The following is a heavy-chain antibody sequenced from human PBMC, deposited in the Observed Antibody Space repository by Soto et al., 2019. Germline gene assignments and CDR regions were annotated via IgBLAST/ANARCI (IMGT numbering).Heavy chain of an antibody. CDR2: INAGNGNT. J-gene: IGHJ4*02. D-gene: IGHD2-15*01. Sequence: ASVKVSCKAFGYTFTAYNIHWLRQAPGQGLEWMGWINAGNGNTRSSRKFQGRVIITRDTSASTAYMELSSLRSEDTAVYYCARDLGGWPDYWGQGTLVTVSS. CDR1: GYTFTAYN. CDR3: ARDLGGWPDY. V-gene: IGHV1-3*01.